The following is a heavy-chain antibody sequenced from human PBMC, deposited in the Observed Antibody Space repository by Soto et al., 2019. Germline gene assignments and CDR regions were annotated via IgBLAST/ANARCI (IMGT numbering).Heavy chain of an antibody. Sequence: ASVKVSCKVSGYTLTELSMHWVRLAPGKGLEWMGGFDPEDGETIYAQKFQGRVTMTEDTSTDTAYMELSSLRSEDTAVYYCATRTTPYGDSYYYYYFGMDVWGQGTTVTVSS. CDR1: GYTLTELS. CDR3: ATRTTPYGDSYYYYYFGMDV. D-gene: IGHD4-17*01. V-gene: IGHV1-24*01. J-gene: IGHJ6*02. CDR2: FDPEDGET.